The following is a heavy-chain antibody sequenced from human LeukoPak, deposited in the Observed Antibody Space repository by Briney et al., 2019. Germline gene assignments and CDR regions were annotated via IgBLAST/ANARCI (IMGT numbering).Heavy chain of an antibody. CDR1: GGSISSSSSIC. V-gene: IGHV4-4*02. CDR2: IYHSGAT. D-gene: IGHD1-26*01. J-gene: IGHJ4*02. Sequence: SETLSLTCAVSGGSISSSSSICWTWVRQPPGKGLEWIGEIYHSGATNYNPSLKTRVTMLLDKSKNQFSLKLSSVTAADTAVYYCATTGATRGYWGQGTLVTVSS. CDR3: ATTGATRGY.